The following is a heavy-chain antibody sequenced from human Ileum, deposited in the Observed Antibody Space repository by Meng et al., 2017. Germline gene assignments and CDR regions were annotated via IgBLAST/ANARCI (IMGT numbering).Heavy chain of an antibody. D-gene: IGHD2/OR15-2a*01. V-gene: IGHV3-74*01. Sequence: VQWVESGGGGAQPGGSLRLPCAASGLIFNKLQMHWLRQAPGEGLVWVSRVHGDGSGPIDADSVKGRLTMSRDNAKNTVDLQMNSLRLDDTAVYYCVRDLYGPDYWVQGTLVTVSS. CDR3: VRDLYGPDY. CDR1: GLIFNKLQ. CDR2: VHGDGSGP. J-gene: IGHJ4*02.